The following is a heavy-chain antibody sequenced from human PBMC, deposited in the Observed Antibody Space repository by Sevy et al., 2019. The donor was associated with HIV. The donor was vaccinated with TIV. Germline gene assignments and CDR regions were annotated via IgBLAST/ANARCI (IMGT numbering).Heavy chain of an antibody. V-gene: IGHV3-21*01. CDR2: ISGLSNYI. CDR1: GFTLSSYN. J-gene: IGHJ4*02. Sequence: GGSLRLSCEASGFTLSSYNMNWVRQAPGKGLEWVSSISGLSNYIYYADSMKGRFTISRDNAKNALYLQMNSLRAEDTAVYYCARGRPDWSYDYFDYWGQGTLVTVSS. D-gene: IGHD1-26*01. CDR3: ARGRPDWSYDYFDY.